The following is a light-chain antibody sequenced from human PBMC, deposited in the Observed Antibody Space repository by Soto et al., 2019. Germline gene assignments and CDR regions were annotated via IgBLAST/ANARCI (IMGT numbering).Light chain of an antibody. CDR2: GAS. CDR3: QHPWT. CDR1: QSISSNY. V-gene: IGKV3-20*01. Sequence: EIVLTQSPGTLSLSPGERATLSCRASQSISSNYFAWYQQTPGQAPRLLIYGASSRAAVIPDRFSGSVSDTDFTHTIRRLAPEDSAVYYCQHPWTFGQGTKVEIK. J-gene: IGKJ1*01.